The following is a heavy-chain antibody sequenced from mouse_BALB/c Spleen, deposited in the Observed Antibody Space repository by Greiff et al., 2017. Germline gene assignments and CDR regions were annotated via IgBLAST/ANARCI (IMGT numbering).Heavy chain of an antibody. CDR2: ISNGGGST. V-gene: IGHV5-12-2*01. CDR3: ARHEYGNYGAY. D-gene: IGHD2-10*02. J-gene: IGHJ3*01. Sequence: EVQVVESGGGLVQPGGSLKLSCAASGFTFSSYTMSWVRQTPEKRLEWVAYISNGGGSTYYPDTVKGRFTISRDNAKNTLYLQMSSLKSEDTAMYYCARHEYGNYGAYWGQGTLVTVSA. CDR1: GFTFSSYT.